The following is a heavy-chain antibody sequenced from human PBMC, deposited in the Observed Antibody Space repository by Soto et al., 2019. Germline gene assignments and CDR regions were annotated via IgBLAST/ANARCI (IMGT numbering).Heavy chain of an antibody. CDR1: GFTFSSYG. Sequence: PGGSLRLSCAASGFTFSSYGMHWVRQAPGKGLEWVAVISYDGSNKYYADSVKGRFTISRDNSKNTLYLQMNSLRAEDTAVYYCARENWNSTFYYGMDVWGQGTTVTVSS. CDR3: ARENWNSTFYYGMDV. J-gene: IGHJ6*02. CDR2: ISYDGSNK. D-gene: IGHD1-1*01. V-gene: IGHV3-30*03.